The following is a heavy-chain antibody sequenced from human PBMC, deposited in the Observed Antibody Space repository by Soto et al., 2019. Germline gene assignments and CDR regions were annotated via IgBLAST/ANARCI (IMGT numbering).Heavy chain of an antibody. Sequence: GGSLRLSCAASGFTFSSYGFHWVRQAPGKGLEWVAVIWYDGSKTYYVESVKGRFTISRDNSKHTLYLQLNSLRAEDTAVYRCARDLGSTNYYFDYWGLGTLVTVSS. V-gene: IGHV3-33*01. CDR1: GFTFSSYG. CDR3: ARDLGSTNYYFDY. J-gene: IGHJ4*02. D-gene: IGHD5-12*01. CDR2: IWYDGSKT.